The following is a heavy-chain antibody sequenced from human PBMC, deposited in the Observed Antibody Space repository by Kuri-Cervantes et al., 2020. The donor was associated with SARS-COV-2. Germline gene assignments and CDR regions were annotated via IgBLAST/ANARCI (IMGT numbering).Heavy chain of an antibody. V-gene: IGHV4-38-2*01. CDR3: ARHVAPLDYGDYAHLLGYYYMDV. CDR2: IFHTGNT. CDR1: DYSISSAYY. D-gene: IGHD4-17*01. J-gene: IGHJ6*03. Sequence: SETLSLTCVVSDYSISSAYYWGWIRQPPGKGLEWIGNIFHTGNTYYNPSLKSRVTISGDTSKNQVSLKLSSVTAADTAVYYCARHVAPLDYGDYAHLLGYYYMDVWGKGTTVTVSS.